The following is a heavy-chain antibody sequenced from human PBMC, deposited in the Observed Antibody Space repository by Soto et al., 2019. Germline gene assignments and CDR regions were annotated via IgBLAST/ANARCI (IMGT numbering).Heavy chain of an antibody. CDR3: ARERKYCTNGVCPARNYYFDY. CDR1: GGSISSGDYY. D-gene: IGHD2-8*01. V-gene: IGHV4-30-4*01. J-gene: IGHJ4*02. Sequence: QVQLQESGPGLVKPSQTLSLTCTASGGSISSGDYYWSWIRQPPGKGLEWIGYIYYSGSTYYNPSLKSRVTISVDTSKNQFSLKLSSVTAADTAVYYCARERKYCTNGVCPARNYYFDYWGQGTLVTVSS. CDR2: IYYSGST.